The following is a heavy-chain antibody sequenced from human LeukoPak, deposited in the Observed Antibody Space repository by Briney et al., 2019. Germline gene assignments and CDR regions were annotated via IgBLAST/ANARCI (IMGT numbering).Heavy chain of an antibody. CDR3: ARTLVPAAIPHNFDY. D-gene: IGHD2-2*02. CDR2: INPNSGGT. Sequence: ASVKVSCKASGYTFTGYYMHWVRQAPGQGLEWMGWINPNSGGTNYAQKFQGRVTTTRDTSISTAYMELSRLRSDDTAVYYCARTLVPAAIPHNFDYWGQGTLVTVSS. J-gene: IGHJ4*02. CDR1: GYTFTGYY. V-gene: IGHV1-2*02.